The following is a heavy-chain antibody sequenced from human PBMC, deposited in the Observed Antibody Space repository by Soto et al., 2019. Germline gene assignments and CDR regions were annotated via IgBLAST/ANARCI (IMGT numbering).Heavy chain of an antibody. D-gene: IGHD2-8*01. CDR1: GYSFGNYG. V-gene: IGHV5-51*01. CDR3: ARQTKGLSMGPTTY. J-gene: IGHJ4*02. CDR2: IYPGDSDT. Sequence: PGESLKISCKGSGYSFGNYGIGWVRQMPGKGLEWMGIIYPGDSDTRYSPSFQGRVTISADKSISTAYLQWSSLKASGTAMYYCARQTKGLSMGPTTYWGQGTLVTVSS.